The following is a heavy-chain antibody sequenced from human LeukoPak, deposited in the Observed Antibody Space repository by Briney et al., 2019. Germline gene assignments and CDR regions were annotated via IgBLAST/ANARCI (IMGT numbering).Heavy chain of an antibody. CDR3: ARDYERYQLLNDAFDI. D-gene: IGHD2-2*01. V-gene: IGHV4-39*02. J-gene: IGHJ3*02. CDR2: IYYSGST. Sequence: PSETLSLTCTVSGGSVSSSSYYWGWIRQPPGKGLEWIGSIYYSGSTYYNPSLKSRVTISVDTSKNQFSLKLSSVTAADTAVYYCARDYERYQLLNDAFDIWGQGTMVTVSS. CDR1: GGSVSSSSYY.